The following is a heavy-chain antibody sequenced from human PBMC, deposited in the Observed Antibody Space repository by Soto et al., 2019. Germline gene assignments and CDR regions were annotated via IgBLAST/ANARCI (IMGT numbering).Heavy chain of an antibody. V-gene: IGHV1-18*01. J-gene: IGHJ6*03. CDR3: ARVRQPVGDFYYYMDV. CDR2: IGAYNGDK. D-gene: IGHD6-25*01. Sequence: QVQLLQSGPEVKKPGASVKVSCKASGYTFTNYGITWVRQAPGQGLEWMGGIGAYNGDKHYTEKAEGRVTETTDPSTNPASKMRRGLKSVDAAVTYCARVRQPVGDFYYYMDVRGKGPTVTVSS. CDR1: GYTFTNYG.